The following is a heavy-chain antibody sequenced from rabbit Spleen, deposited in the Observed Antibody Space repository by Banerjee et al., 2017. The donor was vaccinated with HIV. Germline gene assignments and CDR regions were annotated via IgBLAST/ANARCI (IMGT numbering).Heavy chain of an antibody. J-gene: IGHJ3*01. CDR1: GFSFSNKV. Sequence: QEQLKESGGGLVQPGGSLKLSCTASGFSFSNKVVMCWVRQAPRKGLEWIGDIDSGGSTYYASWVNGRFTISSDNAQSTVDLKMTSLTAADTATYFCARAIVPWLGLTRLDLWGPGTLVTVS. CDR2: IDSGGST. CDR3: ARAIVPWLGLTRLDL. D-gene: IGHD4-1*01. V-gene: IGHV1S8*01.